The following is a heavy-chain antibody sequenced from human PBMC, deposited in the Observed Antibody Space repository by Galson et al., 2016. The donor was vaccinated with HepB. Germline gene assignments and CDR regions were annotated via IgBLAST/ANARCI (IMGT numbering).Heavy chain of an antibody. D-gene: IGHD3-10*01. V-gene: IGHV5-51*01. Sequence: QSGAEVKKPGESLKISCKGSGNSFTSYWFVWVRQMPGKGLEWMGIIYPDDSDTRYSPSFQGQVTISADKSISTAYLQWRSLKASDTAMYYCARVSLGVRGTQSLYYAMDVWGQGTKVTVSS. CDR1: GNSFTSYW. J-gene: IGHJ6*02. CDR3: ARVSLGVRGTQSLYYAMDV. CDR2: IYPDDSDT.